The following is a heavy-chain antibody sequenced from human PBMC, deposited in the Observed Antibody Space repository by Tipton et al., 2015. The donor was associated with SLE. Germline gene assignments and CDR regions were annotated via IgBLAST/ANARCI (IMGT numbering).Heavy chain of an antibody. CDR2: IYASGST. D-gene: IGHD2-15*01. Sequence: TLSLTCTVSGGSISSNSYYWSWIRQPAGKGLEWIGHIYASGSTNYNPSLKSRVTISVDTSKNQFSLKLSSVTAADTAVYYCATDISSYCSGGSCYRGPFDYWGQGTLVTVSS. J-gene: IGHJ4*02. CDR1: GGSISSNSYY. V-gene: IGHV4-61*09. CDR3: ATDISSYCSGGSCYRGPFDY.